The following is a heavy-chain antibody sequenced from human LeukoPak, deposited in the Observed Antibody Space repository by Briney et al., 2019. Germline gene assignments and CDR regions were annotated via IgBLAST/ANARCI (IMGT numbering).Heavy chain of an antibody. CDR2: INHSGST. V-gene: IGHV4-34*01. CDR1: GGSFSGYY. J-gene: IGHJ4*02. Sequence: SETLSLTCAVYGGSFSGYYWSWIRQPPGKGLEWIGEINHSGSTNYNPSLKSRVTISVDTSKNRFSLKLSSVTAADTAVYYCARVRQWLNTFFDYWGQGTLVTVSS. D-gene: IGHD6-19*01. CDR3: ARVRQWLNTFFDY.